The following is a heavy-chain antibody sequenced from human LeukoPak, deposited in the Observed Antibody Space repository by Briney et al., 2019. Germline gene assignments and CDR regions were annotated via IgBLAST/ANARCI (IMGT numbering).Heavy chain of an antibody. CDR2: ISSRGDST. Sequence: GGSLRLSCAASGFIFSSYAMSWVRQVPGRGLEWVSTISSRGDSTYVADSVKGRFTISRDNAKNSLYLQMNSLRAEDTAVYYCTKDPNGDYVGAFDPWGQGTLVTVSS. CDR3: TKDPNGDYVGAFDP. CDR1: GFIFSSYA. D-gene: IGHD4-17*01. V-gene: IGHV3-23*01. J-gene: IGHJ5*02.